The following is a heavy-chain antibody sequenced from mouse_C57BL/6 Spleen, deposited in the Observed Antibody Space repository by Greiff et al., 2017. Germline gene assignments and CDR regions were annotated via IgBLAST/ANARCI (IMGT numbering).Heavy chain of an antibody. CDR1: GFTFSDYG. D-gene: IGHD1-1*01. Sequence: EVKVEESGGGLVKPGGSLKLSCAASGFTFSDYGMHWVRQAPEKGLEWVAYISSGSSTIYYADTVKGRFTISRDNAKNTLFLQMTSLRSEYTAIYYWERGGYYGSGYSDEWGQGTTLTVSS. CDR3: ERGGYYGSGYSDE. CDR2: ISSGSSTI. J-gene: IGHJ2*01. V-gene: IGHV5-17*01.